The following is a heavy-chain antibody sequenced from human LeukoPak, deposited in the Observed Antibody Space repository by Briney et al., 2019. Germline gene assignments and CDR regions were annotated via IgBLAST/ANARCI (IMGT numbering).Heavy chain of an antibody. CDR2: IYYSGST. CDR3: ARHGSLGSGWLY. D-gene: IGHD6-19*01. Sequence: PSETLSLTCTVSGGSISSSSYYWGWIRQPPGKGLEWIGSIYYSGSTYYNPSLKSRVTISVDTSKNQFSLKLSSVTAPDTALYYCARHGSLGSGWLYWGQGTLVTVSS. CDR1: GGSISSSSYY. V-gene: IGHV4-39*01. J-gene: IGHJ4*02.